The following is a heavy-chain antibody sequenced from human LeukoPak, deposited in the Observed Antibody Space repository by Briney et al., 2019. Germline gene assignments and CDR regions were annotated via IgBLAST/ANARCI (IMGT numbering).Heavy chain of an antibody. CDR2: INHSGST. Sequence: PSETLSLTCAVYGGSFSGFYWSWIRQPPGKGLEWKGEINHSGSTNYNPSLKSRVTISVDTSKNQYSLKLSSVTAADTAVYYCSRLPRSGMATVTDFDYWGQGTLVTVS. J-gene: IGHJ4*02. V-gene: IGHV4-34*01. D-gene: IGHD4-17*01. CDR1: GGSFSGFY. CDR3: SRLPRSGMATVTDFDY.